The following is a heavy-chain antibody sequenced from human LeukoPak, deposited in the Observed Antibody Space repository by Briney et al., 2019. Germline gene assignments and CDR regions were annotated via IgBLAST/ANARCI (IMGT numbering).Heavy chain of an antibody. D-gene: IGHD2-8*02. V-gene: IGHV4-30-4*08. CDR2: INYSGTT. J-gene: IGHJ4*02. CDR3: ARARSCTGGKCFRSFDY. CDR1: GGSISSGDYY. Sequence: ASETLSLTCTASGGSISSGDYYWSWIRQPPGKGLEWIGYINYSGTTYYNPSLKSRITISVDTSKSQFSLRLTSVTAADTAVYYCARARSCTGGKCFRSFDYWGQGTLVTVSS.